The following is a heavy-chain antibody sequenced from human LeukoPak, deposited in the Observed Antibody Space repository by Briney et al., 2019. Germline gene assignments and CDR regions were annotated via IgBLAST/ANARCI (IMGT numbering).Heavy chain of an antibody. CDR2: ISYDGSNK. CDR3: ARGVCSSTSCYYYMDV. D-gene: IGHD2-2*01. V-gene: IGHV3-30-3*01. CDR1: GFTFSSYA. J-gene: IGHJ6*03. Sequence: GGSLRLSCAASGFTFSSYAMHWVRQAPGKGLEWVAVISYDGSNKYYADSVKGRYTISRDNSKNTLYLQMNSLRAEDTAVYYCARGVCSSTSCYYYMDVWGKGTTVTVSS.